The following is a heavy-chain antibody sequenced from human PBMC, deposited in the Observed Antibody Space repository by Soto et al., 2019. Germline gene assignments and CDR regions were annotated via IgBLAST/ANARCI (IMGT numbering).Heavy chain of an antibody. CDR1: GDSISSDFY. V-gene: IGHV4-30-4*01. D-gene: IGHD3-3*01. Sequence: SETLSLTCTVSGDSISSDFYWSWIRQPPGKGLQWVGYIYYSGSTYYNPSLESRITLSVDMSKNQFSLNLSSVTAADTAVYYCDRGGPYDFWSGAPVFNWFDPWGQGTPVTVSS. CDR2: IYYSGST. J-gene: IGHJ5*02. CDR3: DRGGPYDFWSGAPVFNWFDP.